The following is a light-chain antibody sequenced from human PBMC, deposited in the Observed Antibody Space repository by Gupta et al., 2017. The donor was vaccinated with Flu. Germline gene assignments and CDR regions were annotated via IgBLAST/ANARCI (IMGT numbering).Light chain of an antibody. CDR1: QSVTNNY. J-gene: IGKJ5*01. CDR3: QQYANSPIT. V-gene: IGKV3D-20*01. Sequence: DTLSLSPGERATLSCGASQSVTNNYLGWYQQKPGLAPRLLIYDVRIRATGIPDRFTGSGSGTDFTLTISRLEPEDFAVYYCQQYANSPITFGQGTRLDIK. CDR2: DVR.